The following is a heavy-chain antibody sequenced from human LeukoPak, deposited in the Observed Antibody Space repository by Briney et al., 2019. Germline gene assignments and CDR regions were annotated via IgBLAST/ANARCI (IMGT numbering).Heavy chain of an antibody. D-gene: IGHD6-19*01. Sequence: GGSLRLSCAASGFTFSSYAMSWVRQAPGKGLEGVSAISASGGSTYYADSVKGRFTISRDSSKNTLYLQMNSLRAEDTAVYYCAGDTHSSSWYDHWGQGTLVTVSS. CDR1: GFTFSSYA. J-gene: IGHJ5*02. CDR3: AGDTHSSSWYDH. V-gene: IGHV3-23*01. CDR2: ISASGGST.